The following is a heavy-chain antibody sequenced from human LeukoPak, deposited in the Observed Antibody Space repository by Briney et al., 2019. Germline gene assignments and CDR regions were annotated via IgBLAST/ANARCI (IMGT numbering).Heavy chain of an antibody. V-gene: IGHV4-4*02. CDR3: ARGRGYSYGPFDY. CDR1: GGSISSSNW. Sequence: PSQTLSLTCAVSGGSISSSNWWSWVRQPPGKGLEWIGEIYHSGSTNYNPSLKSRVTISVDTSKNQFSLKLSSVTAADTAVYYCARGRGYSYGPFDYWGQGTLVTVSS. CDR2: IYHSGST. J-gene: IGHJ4*02. D-gene: IGHD5-18*01.